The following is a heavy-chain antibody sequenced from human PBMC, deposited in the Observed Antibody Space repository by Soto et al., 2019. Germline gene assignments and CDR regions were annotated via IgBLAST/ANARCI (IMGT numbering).Heavy chain of an antibody. Sequence: QVQLQESGPGLVKPSETLSLTCTVSVSGGSVSTGVHYWSWIRQPPGKGLEWIGYIYYRGTTNYNPSLKSRVTIAVDTSKNQFSPKLTSVTAADTAVYYCARGYYTSWYWFDRWGRGTLVTVSS. D-gene: IGHD6-13*01. CDR3: ARGYYTSWYWFDR. V-gene: IGHV4-61*08. CDR2: IYYRGTT. CDR1: GGSVSTGVHY. J-gene: IGHJ2*01.